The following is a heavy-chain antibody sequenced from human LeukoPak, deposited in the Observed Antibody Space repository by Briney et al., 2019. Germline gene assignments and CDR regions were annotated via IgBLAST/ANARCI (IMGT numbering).Heavy chain of an antibody. V-gene: IGHV4-4*02. D-gene: IGHD6-19*01. CDR1: GDSISSSNW. CDR3: ASRSSGWYFEN. J-gene: IGHJ4*02. Sequence: SETLSLTCAVSGDSISSSNWWNWVRQPPGKGLEWIGEIYHSGSTHYNPSLKSRITISVDKSKNQFSLKLSSVTAAGTAVYYCASRSSGWYFENWGQGTLVTVSS. CDR2: IYHSGST.